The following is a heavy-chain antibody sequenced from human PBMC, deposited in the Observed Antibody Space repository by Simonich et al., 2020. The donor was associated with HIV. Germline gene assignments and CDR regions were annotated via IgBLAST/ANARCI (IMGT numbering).Heavy chain of an antibody. V-gene: IGHV1-2*02. D-gene: IGHD3-22*01. CDR2: SKPNSGGT. CDR1: GYTFTGYY. J-gene: IGHJ6*03. Sequence: VQLLESGGGLVQPGASVKVSCKASGYTFTGYYMHWVRQAPGQGLEWLGWSKPNSGGTNYAQKFQGRVTMTRDTSISTAYMELSRLRSDDTAVYYCARQLGFYYDSKAYMDVWGKGTTVTVSS. CDR3: ARQLGFYYDSKAYMDV.